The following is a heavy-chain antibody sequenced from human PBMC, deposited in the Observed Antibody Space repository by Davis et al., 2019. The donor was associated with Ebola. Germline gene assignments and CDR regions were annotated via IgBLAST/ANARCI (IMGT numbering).Heavy chain of an antibody. V-gene: IGHV4-34*01. CDR2: INHSGST. CDR3: ARTDYNPRDGVVQPALDY. D-gene: IGHD1-14*01. CDR1: GGSLRGYY. Sequence: PSETLSLTCVVSGGSLRGYYWSWIRQSPGKGLEWIGEINHSGSTDYNPSLKSRLTLFIDTSKTQFSLKLTSVTAADTAVYYCARTDYNPRDGVVQPALDYWGQGTLATVSS. J-gene: IGHJ4*02.